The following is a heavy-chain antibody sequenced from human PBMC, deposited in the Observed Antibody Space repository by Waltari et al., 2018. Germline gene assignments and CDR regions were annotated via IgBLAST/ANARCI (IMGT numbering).Heavy chain of an antibody. V-gene: IGHV4-4*02. J-gene: IGHJ4*02. Sequence: QVQLQESGPGLVKPSGTLSLTCAVSGGSISSSNWWSWVRQPPGKGLGWIGEIYHSGSTNYNPSLKSRVTISVDKSKNQFSLKLSSVTAADTAVYYCARVGLGYSSGWYKGLEYYFDYWGQGTLVTVSS. D-gene: IGHD6-19*01. CDR3: ARVGLGYSSGWYKGLEYYFDY. CDR1: GGSISSSNW. CDR2: IYHSGST.